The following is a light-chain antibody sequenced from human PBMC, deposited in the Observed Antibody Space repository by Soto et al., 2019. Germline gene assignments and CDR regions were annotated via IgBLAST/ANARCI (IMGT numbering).Light chain of an antibody. V-gene: IGKV1-39*01. CDR2: AAS. CDR3: QQSYSTPPT. J-gene: IGKJ1*01. Sequence: DIQMTQSPSSLSASVGDRVTITCRASQSISSYLNWYQQKPGKAPKLMIYAASSLQSGVPSRFRRSGSGKDFTLTISSLQPADFATYYCQQSYSTPPTFGQGTKVEIK. CDR1: QSISSY.